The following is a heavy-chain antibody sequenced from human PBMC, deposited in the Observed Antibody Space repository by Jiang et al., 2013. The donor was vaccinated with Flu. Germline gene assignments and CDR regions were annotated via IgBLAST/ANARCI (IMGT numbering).Heavy chain of an antibody. CDR2: INHSGST. V-gene: IGHV4-34*01. CDR1: GGSFSGYY. J-gene: IGHJ6*04. CDR3: ARGVAAMVTRYYYGMDV. Sequence: LLKPSETLSLTCAVYGGSFSGYYWSWIRQPPGKGLEWIGEINHSGSTNYNPSLKSRVTISVDTSKNQFSLKLSSVTAADTAVYYCARGVAAMVTRYYYGMDVWGKGTTVTVSS. D-gene: IGHD5-18*01.